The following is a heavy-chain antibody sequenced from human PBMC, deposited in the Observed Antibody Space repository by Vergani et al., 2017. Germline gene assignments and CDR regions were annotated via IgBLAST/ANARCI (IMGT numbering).Heavy chain of an antibody. Sequence: QVQLQESGPGLVKPSETLSLTCTVSGGSISSYYWSWSRQPAGREMEWIGRIYTSGSTNYNPSLKSRVTMSVDTSKNQFSLKLSSVTAADTAVYYCAREGHYYDSSGYPDYWGQGTLVTVSS. V-gene: IGHV4-4*07. CDR2: IYTSGST. CDR3: AREGHYYDSSGYPDY. CDR1: GGSISSYY. D-gene: IGHD3-22*01. J-gene: IGHJ4*02.